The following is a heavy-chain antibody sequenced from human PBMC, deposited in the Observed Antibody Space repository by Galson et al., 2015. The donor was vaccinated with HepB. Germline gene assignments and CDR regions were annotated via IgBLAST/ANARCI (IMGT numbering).Heavy chain of an antibody. V-gene: IGHV3-48*03. CDR3: ARDGVRDYDSSGYYHYWYFDL. CDR2: ISDTGRTT. D-gene: IGHD3-22*01. Sequence: SLRLSCAASEFSFSYYEMNWVRQAPGKGLEWVSYISDTGRTTNYAASVKGRFTTSRDNVKKLLYLQMNSLGAEDTAVYYCARDGVRDYDSSGYYHYWYFDLWGRGTLVTVSS. J-gene: IGHJ2*01. CDR1: EFSFSYYE.